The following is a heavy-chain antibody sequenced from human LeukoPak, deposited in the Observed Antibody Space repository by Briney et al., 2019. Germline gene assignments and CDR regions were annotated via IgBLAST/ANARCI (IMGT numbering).Heavy chain of an antibody. CDR2: IYYSGST. J-gene: IGHJ4*02. Sequence: PSETLSLICTVSGGSISSYYWSWIRQPPGKGLEWIGYIYYSGSTNYNPSLKSRVTISVDTSKNQFSLKLSSVTAADTAVYYCARHNPYCSGGSCYDGGDYWGQGTLVTVSS. CDR1: GGSISSYY. V-gene: IGHV4-59*08. D-gene: IGHD2-15*01. CDR3: ARHNPYCSGGSCYDGGDY.